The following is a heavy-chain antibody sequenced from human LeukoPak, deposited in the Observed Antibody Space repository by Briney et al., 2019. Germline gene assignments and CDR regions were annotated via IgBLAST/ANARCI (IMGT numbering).Heavy chain of an antibody. D-gene: IGHD4-23*01. J-gene: IGHJ6*02. Sequence: SVKVSCKASGGTFSSYAISWVRQAPGQGLEWMGRIIPILGIANYAQKFQGRVTITADKSTSTAYMELSSLRSEDTAVYYCARHPVVTSIIGDYYYGMDVWGQGTTVTVSS. CDR2: IIPILGIA. CDR1: GGTFSSYA. CDR3: ARHPVVTSIIGDYYYGMDV. V-gene: IGHV1-69*04.